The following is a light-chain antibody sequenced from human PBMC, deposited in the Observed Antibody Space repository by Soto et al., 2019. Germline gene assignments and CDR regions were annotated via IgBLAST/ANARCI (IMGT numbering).Light chain of an antibody. CDR2: GAS. CDR3: QQYDTSPWT. J-gene: IGKJ1*01. V-gene: IGKV3-20*01. Sequence: EIVVTQSPGTLSLSPGERATLSCRASQSVSSNLAWYQQKPGQSPRLLIYGASNRASGISDRFSGSGSGTDFTLTIYRLEPEDFAVYYCQQYDTSPWTFGQGTKVE. CDR1: QSVSSN.